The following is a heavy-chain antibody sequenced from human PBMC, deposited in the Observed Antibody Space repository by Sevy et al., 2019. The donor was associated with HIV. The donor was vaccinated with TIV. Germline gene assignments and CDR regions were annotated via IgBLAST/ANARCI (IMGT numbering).Heavy chain of an antibody. D-gene: IGHD2-8*01. CDR3: AREGCTRPHDY. V-gene: IGHV3-23*01. CDR1: GFAFYDYS. Sequence: GGSLRLSCAASGFAFYDYSMSWIRQAPGKGLEWVATLSFGCGKINYADSVKGRFTISRDNSKNWFYLQMDNLRVEDTALYYCAREGCTRPHDYRGPGTRVTASA. J-gene: IGHJ4*02. CDR2: LSFGCGKI.